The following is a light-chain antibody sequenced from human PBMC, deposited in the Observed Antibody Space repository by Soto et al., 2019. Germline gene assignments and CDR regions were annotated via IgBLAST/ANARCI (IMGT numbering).Light chain of an antibody. CDR3: SSYTNSATGV. CDR2: GVS. CDR1: SSDVGGYNY. V-gene: IGLV2-14*01. Sequence: QPSPTHPGPVAGPPGQSITISCTGTSSDVGGYNYVSWYQHHPGKAPDLMIYGVSYRPSGVSYRFSGSKSGNTASLTISGLQAEDEADYYCSSYTNSATGVFGTGTKVTVL. J-gene: IGLJ1*01.